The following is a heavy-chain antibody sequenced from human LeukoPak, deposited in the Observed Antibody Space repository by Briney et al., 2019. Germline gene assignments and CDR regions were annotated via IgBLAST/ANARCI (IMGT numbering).Heavy chain of an antibody. J-gene: IGHJ3*02. D-gene: IGHD2-21*02. V-gene: IGHV3-30*02. CDR2: IRYDGSNK. CDR3: AKGPFHIVVVTAISDAFDI. CDR1: GFTFSSYG. Sequence: PGGSLRLSCAASGFTFSSYGMHWVRQAPGKGLEWVAFIRYDGSNKYYADSVKGRFTISRDNSKNTLYLQMNSLRAEDTAVYYCAKGPFHIVVVTAISDAFDIWGQGTMVTVSS.